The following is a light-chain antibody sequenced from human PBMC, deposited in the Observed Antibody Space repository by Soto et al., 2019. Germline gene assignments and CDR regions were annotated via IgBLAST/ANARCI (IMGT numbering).Light chain of an antibody. V-gene: IGKV3-15*01. Sequence: PGERATLSCRASQSVGSDLAWYQQKPGQAPRLLMYDACTRATTVPAGFSGSGSGTEFTLTISSLQSEDSAVYSCQQYNNWPPTFGQGTRVEI. J-gene: IGKJ1*01. CDR2: DAC. CDR1: QSVGSD. CDR3: QQYNNWPPT.